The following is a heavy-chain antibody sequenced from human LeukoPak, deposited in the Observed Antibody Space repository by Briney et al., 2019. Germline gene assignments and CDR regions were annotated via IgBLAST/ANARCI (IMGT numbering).Heavy chain of an antibody. J-gene: IGHJ3*02. CDR3: ARSIVEYSGSYPDI. V-gene: IGHV1-69*04. Sequence: GASVKVSCKASGGTFSSYAISWVRQAPGQGLEWMGRIIPILGIANYAQKFQGRVTITADKSTSTAYMELSSLRSEDTAVYYCARSIVEYSGSYPDIWGQGTMVTVSS. CDR2: IIPILGIA. CDR1: GGTFSSYA. D-gene: IGHD1-26*01.